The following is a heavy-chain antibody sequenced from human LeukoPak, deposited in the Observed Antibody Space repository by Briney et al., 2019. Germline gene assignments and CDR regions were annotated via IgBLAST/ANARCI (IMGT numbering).Heavy chain of an antibody. CDR1: GGSISSSSYH. CDR3: ARVGWSGSYPIHLDY. V-gene: IGHV4-39*07. CDR2: IYCSGST. J-gene: IGHJ4*02. Sequence: SETLSLTCTVSGGSISSSSYHWGWIRQPPGKGLEWIGNIYCSGSTYYNPSLKSRVTISVDTSKNQFSLKLSSVTAADTAVYYCARVGWSGSYPIHLDYWGQGTLVTVSS. D-gene: IGHD1-26*01.